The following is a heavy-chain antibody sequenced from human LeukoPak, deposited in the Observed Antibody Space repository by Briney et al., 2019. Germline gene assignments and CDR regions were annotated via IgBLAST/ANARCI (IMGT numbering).Heavy chain of an antibody. CDR2: IYPGDSDT. V-gene: IGHV5-51*01. CDR1: GYSFTSYW. J-gene: IGHJ4*02. D-gene: IGHD6-19*01. CDR3: ARPTHGSGWLY. Sequence: GESLKISCKGSGYSFTSYWIGWGRQMPGKRLEWMGIIYPGDSDTRYSPSFQGQVTISSDKSTNTAYLQRSSLKASDNTHYYCARPTHGSGWLYWGQGTLVTVSS.